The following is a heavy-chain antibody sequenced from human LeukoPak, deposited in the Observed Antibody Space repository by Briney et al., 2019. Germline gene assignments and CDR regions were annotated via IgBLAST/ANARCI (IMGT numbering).Heavy chain of an antibody. D-gene: IGHD6-13*01. J-gene: IGHJ3*02. V-gene: IGHV3-21*01. Sequence: GGSLRLSCAASGFTFSSYSMDSVRQAPGKGLEWVSSISSSSSYIYYADSVKDRFTISRDNAKNSLYLQMNSLRAEDTAVYYCATLAAAAGTVGAFDIWGQGTMVTVSS. CDR1: GFTFSSYS. CDR2: ISSSSSYI. CDR3: ATLAAAAGTVGAFDI.